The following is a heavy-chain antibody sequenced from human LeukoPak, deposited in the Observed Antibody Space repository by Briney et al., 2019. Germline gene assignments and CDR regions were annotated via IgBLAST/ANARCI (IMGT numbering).Heavy chain of an antibody. Sequence: ASVKVSCKASGYTFTCYYMHWVRQAPGQGLEWRGRINPNSGGTNYAQKFQGRVTITRDTSISTAYMEVISLRSDDTAVYYCAKDKVGDDSGLVDYWGQGTLVTVSS. CDR3: AKDKVGDDSGLVDY. J-gene: IGHJ4*02. CDR1: GYTFTCYY. D-gene: IGHD3-22*01. V-gene: IGHV1-2*06. CDR2: INPNSGGT.